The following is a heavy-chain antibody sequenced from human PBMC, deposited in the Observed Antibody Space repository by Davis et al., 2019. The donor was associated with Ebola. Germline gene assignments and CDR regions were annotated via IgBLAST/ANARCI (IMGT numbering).Heavy chain of an antibody. D-gene: IGHD3-3*01. CDR3: ARHRTDLWSNYYDSFDY. J-gene: IGHJ4*02. CDR2: PYYSGTT. CDR1: YY. Sequence: YYWGWTRQPPGKGLEWIGSPYYSGTTYYNPSLKSRVTMSVDTSKNQFSLKLSSVTAADTAVYYCARHRTDLWSNYYDSFDYWGQGTLVTVSS. V-gene: IGHV4-39*01.